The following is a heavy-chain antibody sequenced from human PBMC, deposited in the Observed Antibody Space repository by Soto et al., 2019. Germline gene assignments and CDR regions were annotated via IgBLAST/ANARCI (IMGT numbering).Heavy chain of an antibody. Sequence: GASVKVSCKASGYTFTSYAMNWVRQAPGQGLEWMGWINTNTGNPTYAQGFTGRFVFSLDTSVSTAYLQICSLKAEDTAVYYCARELDSGSYLFLAYYYGMDVWGQGTTVTVSS. V-gene: IGHV7-4-1*01. CDR1: GYTFTSYA. CDR3: ARELDSGSYLFLAYYYGMDV. CDR2: INTNTGNP. D-gene: IGHD1-26*01. J-gene: IGHJ6*02.